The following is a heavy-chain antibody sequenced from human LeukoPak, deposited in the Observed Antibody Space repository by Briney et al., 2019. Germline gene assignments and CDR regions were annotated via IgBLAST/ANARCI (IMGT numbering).Heavy chain of an antibody. CDR1: GFTFSSYA. CDR2: ISYDGSNK. J-gene: IGHJ4*02. V-gene: IGHV3-30*04. Sequence: PGGSLRLSCAASGFTFSSYAMHWVRQAPGKGLEWVAVISYDGSNKYYAHSVKGRFTISRDNAKNTLYLQMNNLRPEDTAVYYCARDRGSGFDYWGQGTLVTVSS. D-gene: IGHD3-10*01. CDR3: ARDRGSGFDY.